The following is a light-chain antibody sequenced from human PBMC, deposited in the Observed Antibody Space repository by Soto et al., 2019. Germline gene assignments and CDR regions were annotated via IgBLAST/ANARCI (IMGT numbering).Light chain of an antibody. CDR1: SSDVGSYNL. V-gene: IGLV2-23*01. CDR3: CSYTGSSTS. J-gene: IGLJ3*02. Sequence: QSALTQPASVSGSPGQSITMSCAGASSDVGSYNLVSWYQQYPGKAPKLIIYEGNKRPSGVSNRFSGSGSGNTASLTLSGLQAEDAADYYCCSYTGSSTSFGGGTKLTVL. CDR2: EGN.